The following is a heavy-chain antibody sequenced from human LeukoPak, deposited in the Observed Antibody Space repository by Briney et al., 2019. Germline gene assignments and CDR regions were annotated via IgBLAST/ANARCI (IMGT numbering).Heavy chain of an antibody. J-gene: IGHJ4*02. CDR3: ARVLYYSVGRSTLTFASEIDY. D-gene: IGHD4-11*01. V-gene: IGHV3-74*01. CDR2: INTDGSST. Sequence: GGSLRLSCAASGFTFSRYWMSWVRQAPGKGLEWVSRINTDGSSTNYADFVKGRFTISRDNAKNTLYLQMNSLRAEDTAVYYCARVLYYSVGRSTLTFASEIDYWGQGTLVTVSS. CDR1: GFTFSRYW.